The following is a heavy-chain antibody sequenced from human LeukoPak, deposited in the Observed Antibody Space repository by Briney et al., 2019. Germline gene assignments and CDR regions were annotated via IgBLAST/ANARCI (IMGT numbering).Heavy chain of an antibody. D-gene: IGHD3-9*01. CDR1: GFTFSSYW. V-gene: IGHV3-7*01. CDR2: IKQDGSEK. Sequence: GGSLGLSCAASGFTFSSYWMSWVRQAPGKGLEWVANIKQDGSEKYYVDSVKGRFTISRDNAKNSLYLQMNSLRAEDTAVYYCARSYYDILTGYYDYWGQGTLVTVSS. CDR3: ARSYYDILTGYYDY. J-gene: IGHJ4*02.